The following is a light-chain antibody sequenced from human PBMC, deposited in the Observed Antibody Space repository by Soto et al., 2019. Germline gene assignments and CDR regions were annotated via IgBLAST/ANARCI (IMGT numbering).Light chain of an antibody. Sequence: EIVLTQPPGTLSLSPGERATLSCRASQSVSSSYLTWYQQKPGQAPRLLIYGASSRATGIPDRFSGSGSGTDFTLTISRLEPEDFAVYYWQQYGSSPPITFGQGTRLEIK. V-gene: IGKV3-20*01. CDR2: GAS. CDR3: QQYGSSPPIT. CDR1: QSVSSSY. J-gene: IGKJ5*01.